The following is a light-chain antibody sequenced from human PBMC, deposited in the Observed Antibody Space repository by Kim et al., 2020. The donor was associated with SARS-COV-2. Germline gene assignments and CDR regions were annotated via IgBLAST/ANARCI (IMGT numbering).Light chain of an antibody. Sequence: SPRRKTSITCSGDKKGGNQACCYQQKPGQSPLLVIYHDNKQPSWSPPRLFGSNSGNTTTLLISGRQATVEAAYYCRASGDSTTYVFGGGTKVTVL. CDR1: KKGGNQ. V-gene: IGLV3-1*01. CDR3: RASGDSTTYV. J-gene: IGLJ1*01. CDR2: HDN.